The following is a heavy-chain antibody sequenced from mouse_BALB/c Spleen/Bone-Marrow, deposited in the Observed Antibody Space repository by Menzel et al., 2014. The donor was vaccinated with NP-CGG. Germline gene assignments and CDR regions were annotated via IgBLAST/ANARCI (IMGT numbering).Heavy chain of an antibody. CDR3: ARRDDGYVFFDY. Sequence: QVHVKQSGAELARPGASVKMSCRASGYTFTTYTIHWMRQRPGQGLEWIGYINPSSGYTNYIQKFKDKATLTADKSSSTAYMQLSSLTSEDSAVYYCARRDDGYVFFDYWGQGTTLTVSS. CDR1: GYTFTTYT. D-gene: IGHD2-3*01. CDR2: INPSSGYT. J-gene: IGHJ2*01. V-gene: IGHV1-4*01.